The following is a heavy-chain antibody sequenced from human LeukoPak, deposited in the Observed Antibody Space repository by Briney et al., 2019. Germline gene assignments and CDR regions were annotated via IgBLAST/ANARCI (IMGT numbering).Heavy chain of an antibody. CDR3: ARHSHGGNSNWFDP. V-gene: IGHV4-38-2*02. Sequence: SETLSLTCTVSGYSISSGYYWGWIRQPPGKGLEWIGYIYYSGSTNYNPSLKSRVTISVDTSKNQFSLKLSSVTAADTAVYYCARHSHGGNSNWFDPWGQGTLVTVSS. J-gene: IGHJ5*02. D-gene: IGHD4-23*01. CDR2: IYYSGST. CDR1: GYSISSGYY.